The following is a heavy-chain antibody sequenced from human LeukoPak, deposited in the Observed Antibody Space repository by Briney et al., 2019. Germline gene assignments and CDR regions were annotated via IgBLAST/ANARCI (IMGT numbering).Heavy chain of an antibody. D-gene: IGHD2-15*01. V-gene: IGHV4-39*01. CDR3: ARHGDCSSSSCYVTWFDY. CDR1: GGSIISNNNY. J-gene: IGHJ4*02. Sequence: SETLSLTCTVSGGSIISNNNYWGWSRQSPGKGLEWIASVNDRGSTYYNMSLKGRVTISVDTSMNQFSLKLSSVTAADTAVYYCARHGDCSSSSCYVTWFDYWGQGTLVTVSS. CDR2: VNDRGST.